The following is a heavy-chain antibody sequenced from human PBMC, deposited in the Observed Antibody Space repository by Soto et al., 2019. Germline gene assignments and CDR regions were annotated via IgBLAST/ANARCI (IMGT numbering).Heavy chain of an antibody. CDR2: IIPIFGTA. CDR3: ASDKGGWYRLIGY. Sequence: QVQLVQSGAEVKKPGSSVKVSCKASGGTFSSYAISWVRQAPGQGLEWMGGIIPIFGTANYAQKFKGRVTITADESTSTAYMELSSLRSEDTAGYYGASDKGGWYRLIGYWGQGTLVTVSS. D-gene: IGHD6-19*01. V-gene: IGHV1-69*01. CDR1: GGTFSSYA. J-gene: IGHJ4*02.